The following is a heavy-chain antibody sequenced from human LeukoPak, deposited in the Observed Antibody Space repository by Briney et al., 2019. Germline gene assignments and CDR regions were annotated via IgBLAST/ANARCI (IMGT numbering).Heavy chain of an antibody. J-gene: IGHJ6*02. D-gene: IGHD2-2*01. CDR3: ARDPPIVVVPAATNYYYYYGMDV. V-gene: IGHV1-8*02. CDR2: MNPNSGNT. CDR1: GYTFTSYD. Sequence: ASVKVSCKASGYTFTSYDINWVRQATGQGPEWMGWMNPNSGNTGYAQKFQGRVTMTRNNSISTAYMELSSLRSEDTAVYYCARDPPIVVVPAATNYYYYYGMDVWGQGTTVTVSS.